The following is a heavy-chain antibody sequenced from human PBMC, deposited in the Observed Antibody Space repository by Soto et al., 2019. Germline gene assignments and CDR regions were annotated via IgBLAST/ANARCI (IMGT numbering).Heavy chain of an antibody. CDR3: AKDLRNFCFYVVDV. Sequence: GGSLRLSCEVSGFTRSMYSMTWVRQAPGKGLEWVAKIPQEGSDGHYVDSGKGRFTIARDNAKNSVYLQMNSLRAEDTAVYYCAKDLRNFCFYVVDVWGQGTTVTVSS. V-gene: IGHV3-7*03. CDR1: GFTRSMYS. D-gene: IGHD2-21*01. J-gene: IGHJ6*02. CDR2: IPQEGSDG.